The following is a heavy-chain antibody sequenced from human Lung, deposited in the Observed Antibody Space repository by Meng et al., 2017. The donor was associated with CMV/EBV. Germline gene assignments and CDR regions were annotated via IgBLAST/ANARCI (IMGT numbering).Heavy chain of an antibody. Sequence: GSLRLXCTVSGYSISSPYYWGWIRQPPGMGLEWIGSIYYSGNTYYNPSLKSQVTISVDTSKNQFSLELSSVTAADTAVYYCARDRRGSYVTGWGYWGQGTXV. CDR3: ARDRRGSYVTGWGY. D-gene: IGHD3-16*01. J-gene: IGHJ4*02. CDR2: IYYSGNT. CDR1: GYSISSPYY. V-gene: IGHV4-38-2*02.